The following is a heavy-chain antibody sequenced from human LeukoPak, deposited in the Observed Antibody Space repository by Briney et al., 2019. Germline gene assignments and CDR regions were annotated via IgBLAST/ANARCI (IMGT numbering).Heavy chain of an antibody. D-gene: IGHD1-26*01. CDR2: IYYTGGT. V-gene: IGHV4-59*12. CDR3: AKDRGGSYYMDV. CDR1: GGSIGSDY. Sequence: SETLSLTCTVSGGSIGSDYWTWIRQPPGKGLEYIGYIYYTGGTNYNPSLKSRVTISVDTSKNQFSLKLSSVTAADTAVYFCAKDRGGSYYMDVWGKGTTVTVSS. J-gene: IGHJ6*03.